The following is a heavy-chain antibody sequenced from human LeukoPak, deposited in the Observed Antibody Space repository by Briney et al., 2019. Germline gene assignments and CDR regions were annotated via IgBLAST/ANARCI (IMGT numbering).Heavy chain of an antibody. CDR2: IYPGDSDT. V-gene: IGHV5-51*01. CDR1: GYSFTSYW. CDR3: ARLPYPSGDWFDP. Sequence: GESLKISCKGAGYSFTSYWIGWVRQMPGKGLERMGIIYPGDSDTRYSPSFQGQVTISADKSISTAYLQWSSLKASDTAMYYCARLPYPSGDWFDPWGQGTLVTVSS. D-gene: IGHD3-10*01. J-gene: IGHJ5*02.